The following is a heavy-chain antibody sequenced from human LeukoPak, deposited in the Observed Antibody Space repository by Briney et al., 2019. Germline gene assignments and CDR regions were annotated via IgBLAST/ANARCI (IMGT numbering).Heavy chain of an antibody. CDR2: ISAYNGNT. CDR3: ARDSQSVRGYSYGPPDY. V-gene: IGHV1-18*01. CDR1: GYTFTSYG. J-gene: IGHJ4*02. Sequence: ASVKVSCKASGYTFTSYGISWVRQAPGQGLEWMGWISAYNGNTNYAQKLQGRVTMTTDTSTSTAYMELRSLRSGDTAVYYCARDSQSVRGYSYGPPDYWGQGTLVIVSS. D-gene: IGHD5-18*01.